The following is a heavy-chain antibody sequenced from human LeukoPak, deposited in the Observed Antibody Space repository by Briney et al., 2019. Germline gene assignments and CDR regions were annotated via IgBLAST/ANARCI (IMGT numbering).Heavy chain of an antibody. CDR2: LCVYNVNT. V-gene: IGHV1-18*01. J-gene: IGHJ4*02. CDR1: GYTFTSYG. CDR3: ARGYCSSTSCYRPELDY. D-gene: IGHD2-2*01. Sequence: ASEKVSCKASGYTFTSYGISWVRPAAGQGLEWMGWLCVYNVNTNYAQKLQGRVTMTTDTSTSTVYMELRSLRSDDTAVYYCARGYCSSTSCYRPELDYWGQGTLVTVSS.